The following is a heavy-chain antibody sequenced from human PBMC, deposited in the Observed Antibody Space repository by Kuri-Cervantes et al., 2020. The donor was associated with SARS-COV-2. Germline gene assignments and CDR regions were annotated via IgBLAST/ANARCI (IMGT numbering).Heavy chain of an antibody. V-gene: IGHV4-30-4*08. Sequence: LRLSCTVSGGSISSGDYYWSWIRQPPGKGLEWIGYIYYSGSTYYNPSLKSRVTISVDTSKNQFSLKLSSVTAADTAVYYCARGRRGIWGQGTMVTVSS. CDR2: IYYSGST. J-gene: IGHJ3*02. CDR1: GGSISSGDYY. D-gene: IGHD3-10*01. CDR3: ARGRRGI.